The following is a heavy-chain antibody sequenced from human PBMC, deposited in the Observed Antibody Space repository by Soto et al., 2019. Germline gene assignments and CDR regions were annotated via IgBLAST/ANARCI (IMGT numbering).Heavy chain of an antibody. CDR1: GASVTSDNYY. Sequence: QVQLQESGPGLVKPSETLSLTCSVSGASVTSDNYYWSWIRQSPGKGLEWIGYIYYSGSITYNPSIKSRVTMSLDTSKNQFSLRLSSVTAADTAVYYCTADAGSYWGQGTLVTVSS. D-gene: IGHD3-10*01. CDR3: TADAGSY. V-gene: IGHV4-61*01. J-gene: IGHJ4*02. CDR2: IYYSGSI.